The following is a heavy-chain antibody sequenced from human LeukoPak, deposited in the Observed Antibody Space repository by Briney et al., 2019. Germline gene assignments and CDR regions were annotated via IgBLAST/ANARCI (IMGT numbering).Heavy chain of an antibody. CDR2: ISRRSTTI. V-gene: IGHV3-48*01. D-gene: IGHD3-22*01. CDR1: GFTFSNYS. Sequence: GGSLRLSCAASGFTFSNYSMNWVRQAPGKGLEWVSYISRRSTTIYYADSVKGRFTISRDNSKNTLYLQMNSLRAEDTAVYYCAKEGYYYDSSGHTTYYYYYMDVWGKGTTVTVSS. CDR3: AKEGYYYDSSGHTTYYYYYMDV. J-gene: IGHJ6*03.